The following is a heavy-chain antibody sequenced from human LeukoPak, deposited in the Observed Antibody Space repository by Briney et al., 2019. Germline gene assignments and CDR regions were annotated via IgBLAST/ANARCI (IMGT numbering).Heavy chain of an antibody. CDR3: ARSSYPYYFDY. CDR2: IRSDGNKK. J-gene: IGHJ4*02. D-gene: IGHD6-19*01. CDR1: GFTFSNYG. V-gene: IGHV3-30*02. Sequence: GGSLRLSCAASGFTFSNYGMHWVRQAPGKGLEWVAFIRSDGNKKYYADSVKGRFTISRDNARNTLYLQMNSLRAEDTAVYYCARSSYPYYFDYWGQGTLVTVSS.